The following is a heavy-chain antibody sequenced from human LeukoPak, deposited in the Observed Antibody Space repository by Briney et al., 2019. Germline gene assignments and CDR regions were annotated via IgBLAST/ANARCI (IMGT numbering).Heavy chain of an antibody. CDR1: GFPFSSFA. CDR3: AIRERGYSWYDAFEI. J-gene: IGHJ3*02. Sequence: AGGSLRLSCEASGFPFSSFAMSWVRQPPGKGLEWVSAISGSGGSTYYPDSVKGRFTISRGTSTNTLYLQLNCLRAQEPAFNYCAIRERGYSWYDAFEIWGQRAMGTVSS. V-gene: IGHV3-23*01. D-gene: IGHD5-18*01. CDR2: ISGSGGST.